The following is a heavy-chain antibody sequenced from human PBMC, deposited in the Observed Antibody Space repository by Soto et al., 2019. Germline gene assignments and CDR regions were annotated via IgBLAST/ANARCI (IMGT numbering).Heavy chain of an antibody. J-gene: IGHJ1*01. CDR1: GGSISSGGYY. Sequence: QVQLQESGPGLVKPSQTLSLTCTVSGGSISSGGYYWSWIRQHPGKGLEWIGYIYYSGSTYYNPSLKSRVTISVDTSKNQFSLKLSSVTAADTAVYYCASTRWGHPMTTVTTTEHWGQGTLVTVSS. CDR3: ASTRWGHPMTTVTTTEH. D-gene: IGHD4-17*01. V-gene: IGHV4-31*03. CDR2: IYYSGST.